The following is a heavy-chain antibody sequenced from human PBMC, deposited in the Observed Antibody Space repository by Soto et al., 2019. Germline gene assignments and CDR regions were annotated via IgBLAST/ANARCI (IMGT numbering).Heavy chain of an antibody. J-gene: IGHJ2*01. Sequence: ESGGGLVKPGGSLRLSCAASGFTFSSYAMNWVRRAPGKGLEWVSSISSSGTYIYCADSLKARFTISRDNARNSLNLQINSLRAEDTAVYYCARAPYCTGSSCSDWYFDLWGRGTLVTVSS. CDR3: ARAPYCTGSSCSDWYFDL. CDR2: ISSSGTYI. CDR1: GFTFSSYA. D-gene: IGHD2-2*01. V-gene: IGHV3-21*01.